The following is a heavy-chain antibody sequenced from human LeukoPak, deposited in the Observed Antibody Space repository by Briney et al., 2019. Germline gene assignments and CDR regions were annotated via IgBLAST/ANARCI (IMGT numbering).Heavy chain of an antibody. J-gene: IGHJ6*02. V-gene: IGHV3-11*01. D-gene: IGHD2-8*01. CDR2: ISNSGSTV. CDR3: ALGTINKDYYFGMDV. CDR1: GFTFRDYW. Sequence: PGGSLRLSCAASGFTFRDYWMTWVRQAPGKGLEWLSYISNSGSTVFYADSIMGRFTVSRDNAKRSLYLQIESLRDDDTAVYHCALGTINKDYYFGMDVWGQGTTVTVSS.